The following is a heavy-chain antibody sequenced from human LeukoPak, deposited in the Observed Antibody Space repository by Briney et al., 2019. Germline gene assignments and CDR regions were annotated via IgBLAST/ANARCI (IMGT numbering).Heavy chain of an antibody. CDR3: ARLYSSSWYFGPDDY. CDR1: GFTFSSYS. J-gene: IGHJ4*02. CDR2: ISSSSSYI. D-gene: IGHD6-13*01. Sequence: PGGSLRLSCVASGFTFSSYSMNWVRQAPGKGLEWVSSISSSSSYIYYADSVKGRFTISRDNAKNSLYLQMNSLRAEDTAVYYCARLYSSSWYFGPDDYWGQGTLVTVSS. V-gene: IGHV3-21*01.